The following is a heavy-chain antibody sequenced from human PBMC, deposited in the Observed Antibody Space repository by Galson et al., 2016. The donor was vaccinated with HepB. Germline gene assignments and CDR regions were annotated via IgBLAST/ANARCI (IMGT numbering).Heavy chain of an antibody. J-gene: IGHJ3*02. CDR3: VKDLGVGTTTTDAFDI. V-gene: IGHV3-30*18. CDR1: GFTFRNFG. Sequence: SLRLSCAASGFTFRNFGIHWVRQAPGKGLEWVAVVSFDGLKTLYIGSVSGRLTISRDNSKNTAYLQMNYLRPDDTAVYSCVKDLGVGTTTTDAFDIWGQGTMVAVSS. CDR2: VSFDGLKT. D-gene: IGHD1-26*01.